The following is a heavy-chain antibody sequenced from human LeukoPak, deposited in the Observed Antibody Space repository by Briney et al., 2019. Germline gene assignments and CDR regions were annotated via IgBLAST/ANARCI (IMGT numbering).Heavy chain of an antibody. CDR3: AKGYFPGIAVAGDVNWFDP. D-gene: IGHD6-19*01. J-gene: IGHJ5*02. Sequence: SSETLSLTCAVYGGSFSGYYWSWIRQPPGKGLEWIGEINHSGSTNYNPSLKSRVTISVDTSKNQFSLKLSSVTAADTAVYYCAKGYFPGIAVAGDVNWFDPWGQGTLVTVSS. CDR2: INHSGST. CDR1: GGSFSGYY. V-gene: IGHV4-34*01.